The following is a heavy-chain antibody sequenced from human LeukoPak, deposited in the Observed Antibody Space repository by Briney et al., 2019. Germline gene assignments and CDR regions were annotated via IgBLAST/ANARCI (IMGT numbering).Heavy chain of an antibody. CDR1: GYAFISYD. J-gene: IGHJ4*02. Sequence: ASVKVSCKASGYAFISYDINWVRQATGQGLEWVGYMNPNSGNTGYAQKFQGRVTITKNTSITTAYMELSSLRSEDTAVYYCAREGFDHWGQGTLVTVSS. CDR2: MNPNSGNT. CDR3: AREGFDH. V-gene: IGHV1-8*01.